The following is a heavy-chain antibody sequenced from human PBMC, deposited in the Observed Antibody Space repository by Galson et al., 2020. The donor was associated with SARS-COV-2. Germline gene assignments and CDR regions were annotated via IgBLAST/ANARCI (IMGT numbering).Heavy chain of an antibody. J-gene: IGHJ3*02. CDR3: ARGAVVAATLGAFDI. D-gene: IGHD2-15*01. V-gene: IGHV3-33*01. CDR2: IWYDGSNK. CDR1: GFTFSRYG. Sequence: GGSLRLSCAASGFTFSRYGMHWVRQAPGKGLEWVAVIWYDGSNKYYADSVKGRFTISRDNSKNTLYLQMNSLRAEDTAVYYCARGAVVAATLGAFDIWGQGTMVTVSS.